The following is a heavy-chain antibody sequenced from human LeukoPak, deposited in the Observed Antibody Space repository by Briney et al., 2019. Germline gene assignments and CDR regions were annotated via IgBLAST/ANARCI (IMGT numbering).Heavy chain of an antibody. D-gene: IGHD1-7*01. Sequence: SETLSLTCAVYGGSYSGYYWSWIRQPPGKGLEWVGEIHYSGATNYKPSLKSRATILGDTSKNQISLKLTSVTAADTALYYCATGRPGTGNYYFDLWGRGTLVTVSS. V-gene: IGHV4-34*01. CDR2: IHYSGAT. CDR1: GGSYSGYY. CDR3: ATGRPGTGNYYFDL. J-gene: IGHJ2*01.